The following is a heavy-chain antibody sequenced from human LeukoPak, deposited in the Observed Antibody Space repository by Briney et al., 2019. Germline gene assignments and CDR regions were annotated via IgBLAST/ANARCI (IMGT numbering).Heavy chain of an antibody. CDR1: GDSINAYY. V-gene: IGHV4-59*08. D-gene: IGHD1-26*01. Sequence: KPSETLSLTCTVSGDSINAYYWGWIRQPPGKGLEWIGYIYFSGTTKYNPSLESRVTISVDTSKNQFSLKLSSVTAADTAVYYCATQGGYSGSYHFDYWGQGTLVTVSS. CDR3: ATQGGYSGSYHFDY. CDR2: IYFSGTT. J-gene: IGHJ4*02.